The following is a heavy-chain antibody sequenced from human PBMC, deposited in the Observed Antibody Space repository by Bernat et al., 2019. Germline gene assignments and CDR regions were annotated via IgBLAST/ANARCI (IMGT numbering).Heavy chain of an antibody. CDR1: GYTFTSYY. Sequence: QVQLVQSGAEVKKPGASVKVSCKASGYTFTSYYMHWVRQAPGQGLEWMGIINPSGGSTSYAQKFQGRVTMTRDTSTSTVYMELSSLRSEDTAVYYCAEVRGEQLGPYYYYYGMDVWGQGTTVTVSS. V-gene: IGHV1-46*03. CDR3: AEVRGEQLGPYYYYYGMDV. D-gene: IGHD3-10*01. J-gene: IGHJ6*02. CDR2: INPSGGST.